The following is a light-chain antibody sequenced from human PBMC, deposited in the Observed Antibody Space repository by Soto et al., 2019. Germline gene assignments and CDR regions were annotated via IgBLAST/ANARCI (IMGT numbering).Light chain of an antibody. CDR1: SSDVGGYNY. V-gene: IGLV2-8*01. CDR3: NSYADSNKFV. J-gene: IGLJ1*01. Sequence: QSALTQPPSASGSPGQSVTISCTGTSSDVGGYNYVSWYQQHPGKAPKLMVYEVSKRPSGVSDRFSGSKSGNTASLTVSGLQAEDEADYYCNSYADSNKFVFGSGTKVTVL. CDR2: EVS.